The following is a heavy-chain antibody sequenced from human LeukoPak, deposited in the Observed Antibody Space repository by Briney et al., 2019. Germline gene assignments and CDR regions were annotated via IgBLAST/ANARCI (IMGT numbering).Heavy chain of an antibody. D-gene: IGHD6-19*01. Sequence: GGSLRLSCAASGFTFSSYAMSWVRQAPGKGLEWVSAISGSGGSTYYADSVKGRFTISRDNSKNTLYLQMNSLRAEDTAVYYCAKVVAGTGGGLNYYYYYGMDVWGQGTTVTVSS. V-gene: IGHV3-23*01. CDR2: ISGSGGST. J-gene: IGHJ6*02. CDR1: GFTFSSYA. CDR3: AKVVAGTGGGLNYYYYYGMDV.